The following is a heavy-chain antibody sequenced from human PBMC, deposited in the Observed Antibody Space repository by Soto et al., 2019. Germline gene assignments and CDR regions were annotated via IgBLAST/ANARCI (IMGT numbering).Heavy chain of an antibody. Sequence: SETLSLTCTVSCGYISSGDYYWSWIRQPPGKGLEWIGYIYDSGSTYYNPSLKSRVIISEDTSKNQFSLKLSSVAAADTAVYYCARDSPYYYGSGSYDWGQGTLVTVSS. CDR2: IYDSGST. J-gene: IGHJ4*02. CDR3: ARDSPYYYGSGSYD. D-gene: IGHD3-10*01. V-gene: IGHV4-30-4*01. CDR1: CGYISSGDYY.